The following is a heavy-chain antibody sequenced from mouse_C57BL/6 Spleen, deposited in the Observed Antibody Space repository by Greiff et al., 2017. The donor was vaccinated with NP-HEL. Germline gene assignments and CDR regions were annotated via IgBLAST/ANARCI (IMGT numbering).Heavy chain of an antibody. D-gene: IGHD2-3*01. J-gene: IGHJ4*01. CDR1: GFTFSDYG. CDR3: ARGDGYLYYAMDY. V-gene: IGHV5-17*01. CDR2: ISSGSSTI. Sequence: EVKLVESGGGLVKPGGSLKLSCAASGFTFSDYGMHWVRQAPEKGLEWVAYISSGSSTIYYADTVKGRFTISRDNAKNTLFLQMTSLRSEDTAMYYCARGDGYLYYAMDYWGQGTSVTVSS.